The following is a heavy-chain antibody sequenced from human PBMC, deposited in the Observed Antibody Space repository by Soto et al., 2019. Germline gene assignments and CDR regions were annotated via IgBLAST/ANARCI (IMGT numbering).Heavy chain of an antibody. D-gene: IGHD1-7*01. V-gene: IGHV3-23*01. CDR3: ALAITGTTELDY. J-gene: IGHJ4*02. Sequence: GGSLRLSCAASGFTFSSYAMSWVRQAPGKGLEWVSAISGSGGSTYYADSVKGRFTISRDNSKNTLYLQMNSLGAEDTAVYYCALAITGTTELDYWGQGTLVTVSS. CDR2: ISGSGGST. CDR1: GFTFSSYA.